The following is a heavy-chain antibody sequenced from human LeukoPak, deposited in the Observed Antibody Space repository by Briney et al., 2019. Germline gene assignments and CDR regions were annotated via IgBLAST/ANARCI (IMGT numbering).Heavy chain of an antibody. Sequence: GGSLRLSCAASGFTFSSYWMHWVRQAPGKGLVWVSVISGSGDTTYYADSVKGRFTISRDNSKNTLYLQMNSLRAEDTAVYYCAKDRDYYEHWGQGTLVTVSS. CDR2: ISGSGDTT. V-gene: IGHV3-23*01. CDR1: GFTFSSYW. CDR3: AKDRDYYEH. J-gene: IGHJ4*02.